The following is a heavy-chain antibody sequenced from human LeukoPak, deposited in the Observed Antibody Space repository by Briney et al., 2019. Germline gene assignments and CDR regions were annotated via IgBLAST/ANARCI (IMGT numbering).Heavy chain of an antibody. CDR3: ARVTVGGSYYFDY. CDR2: INSDGSST. Sequence: GGSLRLSCAASGFTFSSYWMHWVRQAPGKGLVWVSRINSDGSSTSYADSVRGRFSISRDNAKNSLYLQMNSLRAEDTAVYYCARVTVGGSYYFDYWGQGTLVAVSS. J-gene: IGHJ4*02. V-gene: IGHV3-74*01. D-gene: IGHD1-26*01. CDR1: GFTFSSYW.